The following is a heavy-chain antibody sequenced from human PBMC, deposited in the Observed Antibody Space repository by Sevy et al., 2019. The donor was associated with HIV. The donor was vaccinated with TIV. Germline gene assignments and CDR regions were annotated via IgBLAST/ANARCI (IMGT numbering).Heavy chain of an antibody. D-gene: IGHD6-19*01. Sequence: GESLKISCAGSGFTFNTHAMHWVRQAPGKGLEWVALISYDGIIKYYADSVKGRLTISRDNSKNTLSLQMNSLRIEDTAVYYCAREGGYTSAWSPGNYWGQGTLVTVSS. V-gene: IGHV3-30*04. J-gene: IGHJ4*02. CDR2: ISYDGIIK. CDR1: GFTFNTHA. CDR3: AREGGYTSAWSPGNY.